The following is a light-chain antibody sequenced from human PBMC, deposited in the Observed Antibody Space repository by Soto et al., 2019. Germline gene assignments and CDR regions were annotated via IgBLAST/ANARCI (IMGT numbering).Light chain of an antibody. CDR1: QNINSSY. CDR3: QQYGSSPLYT. J-gene: IGKJ2*01. CDR2: GAS. Sequence: EIVLTQSPGTLSLSPGERATLSCRASQNINSSYLAWYQQKPGQAPRLLIYGASSRATGIPDRFSGSGSGTDYTLTISRLEPEDFAVYYCQQYGSSPLYTFGQGTNLEIK. V-gene: IGKV3-20*01.